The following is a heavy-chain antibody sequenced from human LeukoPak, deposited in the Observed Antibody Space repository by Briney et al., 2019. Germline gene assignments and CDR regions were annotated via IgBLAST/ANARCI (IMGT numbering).Heavy chain of an antibody. D-gene: IGHD5-24*01. J-gene: IGHJ4*02. V-gene: IGHV3-9*01. Sequence: GGSLRLSCAASGFTFDDYAMHWVRQAPGKGLEWVSGISWNSGSIGYADSVRGRFTISRDNAENSLYLQMISLRAEDTAVYYCARGRDGSQSPIDYWGQGTLVTVSS. CDR1: GFTFDDYA. CDR3: ARGRDGSQSPIDY. CDR2: ISWNSGSI.